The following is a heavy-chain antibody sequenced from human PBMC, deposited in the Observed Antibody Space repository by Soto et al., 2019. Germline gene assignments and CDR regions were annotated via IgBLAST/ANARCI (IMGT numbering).Heavy chain of an antibody. Sequence: QITLNESGPTVVRPTETLTLTCRFSGFSLTTSGVGVGWIRQSPGKAPEWLALIYWDDDNRYSASLKSRLTITKDTSKNQVVLTVSDLDPTDTATYYCAHRVLRTVFGLVTTTAIYFDFWCQGTPVAVSS. V-gene: IGHV2-5*02. D-gene: IGHD3-3*01. CDR1: GFSLTTSGVG. J-gene: IGHJ4*02. CDR3: AHRVLRTVFGLVTTTAIYFDF. CDR2: IYWDDDN.